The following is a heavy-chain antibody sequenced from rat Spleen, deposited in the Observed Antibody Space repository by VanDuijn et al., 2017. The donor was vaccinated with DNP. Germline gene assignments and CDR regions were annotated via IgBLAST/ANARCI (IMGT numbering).Heavy chain of an antibody. Sequence: EVKLVESGGGLVQPGRSLKLSCTASGFNFNDYWMGWVRQAPGKGLEWIGEINDDSSKKNYNPSLKDKFTISRDNAQNTLYLQMSKLGSEDTAIYYCVREKAGVDYWGQGVMVTVSS. CDR3: VREKAGVDY. CDR2: INDDSSKK. D-gene: IGHD4-3*01. V-gene: IGHV4-2*01. CDR1: GFNFNDYW. J-gene: IGHJ2*01.